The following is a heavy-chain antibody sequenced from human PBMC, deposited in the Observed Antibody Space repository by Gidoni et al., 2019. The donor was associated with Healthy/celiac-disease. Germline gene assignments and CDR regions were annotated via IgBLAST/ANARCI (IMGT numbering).Heavy chain of an antibody. CDR1: GYPLTELS. Sequence: QVQLVQSGAEVKKPGASVKVSCKVSGYPLTELSMHWVRQAPGKGLEWMGGFDPEDGETIYAQKFQGRVTMTEDTSTDTAYMELSSLRSEDTAVYYCATASEWGGSGWTRFDYWGQGTLVTVSS. CDR3: ATASEWGGSGWTRFDY. CDR2: FDPEDGET. V-gene: IGHV1-24*01. D-gene: IGHD6-19*01. J-gene: IGHJ4*02.